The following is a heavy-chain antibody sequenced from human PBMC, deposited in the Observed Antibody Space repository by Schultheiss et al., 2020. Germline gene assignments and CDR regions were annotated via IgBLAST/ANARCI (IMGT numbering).Heavy chain of an antibody. CDR2: INHSGST. CDR1: GGSFSGYY. V-gene: IGHV4-34*01. D-gene: IGHD6-19*01. Sequence: ETLSLTCAVYGGSFSGYYWSWIRQPPGKGLEWIGEINHSGSTNYNPSLKSRVTISVDTSKNQFSLKLSSVTAADTAVYYCARDLAHSLYSSGWYRTRDYGMDVWGQGTTVTVSS. J-gene: IGHJ6*02. CDR3: ARDLAHSLYSSGWYRTRDYGMDV.